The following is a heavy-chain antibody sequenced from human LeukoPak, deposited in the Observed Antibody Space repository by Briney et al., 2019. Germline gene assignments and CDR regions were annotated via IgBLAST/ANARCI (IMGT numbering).Heavy chain of an antibody. CDR2: ISGSGGST. CDR1: GFTFTSYA. D-gene: IGHD2-2*01. Sequence: GGSLRLSCAASGFTFTSYALSWVRQAPGKGLEWGSSISGSGGSTFYADSVKGGFTISRDNSENTLYMQMNSLRVEHTAVYFCASRCSGTTCSSVFDFWGQGTLVTVSS. CDR3: ASRCSGTTCSSVFDF. V-gene: IGHV3-23*01. J-gene: IGHJ4*02.